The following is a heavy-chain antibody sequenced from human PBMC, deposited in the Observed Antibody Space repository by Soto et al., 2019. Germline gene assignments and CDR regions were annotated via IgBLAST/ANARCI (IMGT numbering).Heavy chain of an antibody. CDR3: ATGGRISKVGASGIEAFDI. Sequence: SVKVSFKASGGTFSSYAISWVRQAPGQGLEWMGGIIPIFGTANYAQKFQGRVTITADESTSTAYMELSSLRSEDTAVYYCATGGRISKVGASGIEAFDIWGQGTMVTVSS. V-gene: IGHV1-69*13. D-gene: IGHD1-26*01. J-gene: IGHJ3*02. CDR2: IIPIFGTA. CDR1: GGTFSSYA.